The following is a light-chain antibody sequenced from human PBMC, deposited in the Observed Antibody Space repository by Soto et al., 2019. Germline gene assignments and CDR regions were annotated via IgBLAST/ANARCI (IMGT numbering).Light chain of an antibody. Sequence: SYVLTQPPSVSVAPGQTARITCGGNNIGSKSVHWYQQKPGQAPVLVVDDDSDRPSGIPERFSGSKSGNTASLSIFGLQAEDEADYYCSSYTSNITHIFGGGTKLTVL. J-gene: IGLJ2*01. V-gene: IGLV3-21*02. CDR3: SSYTSNITHI. CDR1: NIGSKS. CDR2: DDS.